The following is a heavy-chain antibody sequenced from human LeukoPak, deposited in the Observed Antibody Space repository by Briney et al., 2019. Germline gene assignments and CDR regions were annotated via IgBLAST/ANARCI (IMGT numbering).Heavy chain of an antibody. CDR1: GWSFNDYY. CDR2: INARGDT. J-gene: IGHJ5*02. Sequence: SETLSLTCAVYGWSFNDYYWSWIRQPPGKGLGWIGEINARGDTNYNPSLESRVTISVDTSKNQFSLRLTSMIAADTALYYCARGQVPAARGYNWFDPWGHGTLVTVSS. CDR3: ARGQVPAARGYNWFDP. D-gene: IGHD2-2*01. V-gene: IGHV4-34*01.